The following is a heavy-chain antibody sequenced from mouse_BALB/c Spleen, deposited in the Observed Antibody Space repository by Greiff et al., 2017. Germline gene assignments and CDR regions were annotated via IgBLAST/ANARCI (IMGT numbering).Heavy chain of an antibody. CDR1: GYAFTNYL. D-gene: IGHD3-3*01. Sequence: VQLVESGAELVRPGTSVKVSCKASGYAFTNYLIEWVKQRPGQGLEWIGVINPGSGGTNYNEKFKGKATLTADKSSSTAYMQLSSLTSDDSAVYFCAREEGRGYFDYWGQGTTLTVSS. J-gene: IGHJ2*01. CDR3: AREEGRGYFDY. V-gene: IGHV1-54*01. CDR2: INPGSGGT.